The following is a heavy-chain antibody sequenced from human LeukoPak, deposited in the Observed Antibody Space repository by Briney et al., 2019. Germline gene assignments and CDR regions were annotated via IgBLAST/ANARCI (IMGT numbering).Heavy chain of an antibody. J-gene: IGHJ5*02. CDR3: ARRAIVPAAICP. Sequence: SETLSLTCTVSGGSISSGPYYWSWIRQPAGKGLEWIGRIYTSGSTNYNPSLKSRVTISVDTSKNQFSLKLSSVTAADTAVYYCARRAIVPAAICPWGQGTLVTVSS. V-gene: IGHV4-61*02. D-gene: IGHD2-2*01. CDR2: IYTSGST. CDR1: GGSISSGPYY.